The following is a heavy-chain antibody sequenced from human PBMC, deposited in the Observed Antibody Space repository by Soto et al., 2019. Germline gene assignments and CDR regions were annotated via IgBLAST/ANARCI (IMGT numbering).Heavy chain of an antibody. CDR1: GFTFSSYA. CDR3: ARGADYYGSGSPPDAFDI. CDR2: ISYDGSNK. D-gene: IGHD3-10*01. Sequence: QVQLVESGGGVVQPGRSLRLSCAASGFTFSSYAMHWVRQAPGKGLEWVAVISYDGSNKYYADSVKGRFTISRDNAKNSLYLQMNSLRAEDTAVYYCARGADYYGSGSPPDAFDIWGQGTMVTVSS. V-gene: IGHV3-30-3*01. J-gene: IGHJ3*02.